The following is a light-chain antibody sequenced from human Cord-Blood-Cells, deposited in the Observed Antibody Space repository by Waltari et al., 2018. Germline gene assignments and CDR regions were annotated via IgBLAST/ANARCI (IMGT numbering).Light chain of an antibody. CDR3: LQDYNYPYT. J-gene: IGKJ2*01. CDR1: QGIRND. CDR2: AAS. V-gene: IGKV1-6*01. Sequence: AIQMTQSPSSLSASVGDRVTITCRASQGIRNDLGWYQQKPGKAPKPLIYAASSLQSGVPARCSGSGSGTDFTLTISSLQPEDFATYYCLQDYNYPYTFGQGTKLEIK.